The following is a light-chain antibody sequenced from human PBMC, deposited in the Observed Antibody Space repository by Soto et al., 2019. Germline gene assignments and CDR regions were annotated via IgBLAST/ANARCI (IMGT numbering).Light chain of an antibody. CDR2: SNN. CDR1: SSNIGSNT. Sequence: QSALTQPASASGTPGQRVTISCSGSSSNIGSNTVNWYQQLPGTAPKLLIYSNNQRPSGVPDRFSGSKSGTSASLAISGLQSEDEANYYCAAWDDSLNGFYVFGTGTKV. V-gene: IGLV1-44*01. CDR3: AAWDDSLNGFYV. J-gene: IGLJ1*01.